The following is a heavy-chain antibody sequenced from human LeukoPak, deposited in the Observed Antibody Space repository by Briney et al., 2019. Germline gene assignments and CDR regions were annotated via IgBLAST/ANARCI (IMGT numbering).Heavy chain of an antibody. CDR2: ISGSGGSR. V-gene: IGHV3-NL1*01. Sequence: GGSLRLSCAASGFTFSSYGMHWVRQAPGKGLEWVSSISGSGGSRHYADSVKGRFTISRDNSKNTPYLQMNSLRAEDTAVYYCARVYYYDSSGDFDYWGQGTLVTVSS. CDR1: GFTFSSYG. J-gene: IGHJ4*02. CDR3: ARVYYYDSSGDFDY. D-gene: IGHD3-22*01.